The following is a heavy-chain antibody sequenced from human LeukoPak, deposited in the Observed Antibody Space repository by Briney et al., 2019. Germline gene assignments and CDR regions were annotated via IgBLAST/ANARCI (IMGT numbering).Heavy chain of an antibody. CDR2: IYSGGST. D-gene: IGHD6-13*01. V-gene: IGHV3-53*04. J-gene: IGHJ5*02. CDR1: GFTVSSNY. CDR3: ARGQQPAPSWFDP. Sequence: GGSLRLSCAASGFTVSSNYMSWVRQAPGKGLEWVSVIYSGGSTYYADSVKSRFTISRHNSKNTLYLQMNSLRAEDTAVYYCARGQQPAPSWFDPWGQGTLVTVSS.